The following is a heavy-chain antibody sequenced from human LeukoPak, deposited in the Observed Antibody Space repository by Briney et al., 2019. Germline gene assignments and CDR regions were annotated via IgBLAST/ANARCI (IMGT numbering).Heavy chain of an antibody. V-gene: IGHV1-18*01. D-gene: IGHD2-2*01. Sequence: ASVKVSCKASGYTFTSYGISWVRQAPGQGLEWMGWISAYNGNTSYAQKFQGRVTITADESTSTAYMELSSLRSEDTAVYYCARGTVVVVPAAMFSSYYYYYMDVWGKGTTVTISS. J-gene: IGHJ6*03. CDR2: ISAYNGNT. CDR1: GYTFTSYG. CDR3: ARGTVVVVPAAMFSSYYYYYMDV.